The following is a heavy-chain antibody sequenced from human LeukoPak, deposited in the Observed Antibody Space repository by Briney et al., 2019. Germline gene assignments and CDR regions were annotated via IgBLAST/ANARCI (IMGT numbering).Heavy chain of an antibody. Sequence: SEKVSCMASGGTLTIYGFNCVRQAPGQGRQRRGGIIPVFQTADYAQKFQGRVTMTADESTGIVYMELSSLTYDDTAVYYCARDWGPRVKASYDLWGQGTMVTVSS. J-gene: IGHJ3*01. V-gene: IGHV1-69*01. CDR1: GGTLTIYG. D-gene: IGHD3-16*01. CDR2: IIPVFQTA. CDR3: ARDWGPRVKASYDL.